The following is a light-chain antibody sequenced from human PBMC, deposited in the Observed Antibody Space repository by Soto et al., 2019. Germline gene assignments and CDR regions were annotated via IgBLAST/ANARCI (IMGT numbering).Light chain of an antibody. CDR2: GAS. CDR1: QSVSSN. V-gene: IGKV3-15*01. J-gene: IGKJ3*01. CDR3: QQYNNWPSLFT. Sequence: EIVMTQSPATLSVSPGERATLSCRASQSVSSNLAWYQQKPGQAPRLLIYGASTRATGIPARFSGSGSGTEFTLNISSLQSEDFAVYYCQQYNNWPSLFTFGPGPKVDIK.